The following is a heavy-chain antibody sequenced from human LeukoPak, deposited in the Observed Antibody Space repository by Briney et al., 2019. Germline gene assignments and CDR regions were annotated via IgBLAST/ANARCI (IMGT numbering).Heavy chain of an antibody. CDR2: IYYSGST. Sequence: SQTLSLTCTVSGGSISSGGYYWSWIRQHPGKGLEWIGYIYYSGSTYYNPSLKSRVTISVDTSKNQFSLKLSSVTAADTAVYYCARDPGGYISSWYFDYWGQGTLVTVSS. V-gene: IGHV4-31*03. J-gene: IGHJ4*02. CDR1: GGSISSGGYY. D-gene: IGHD6-13*01. CDR3: ARDPGGYISSWYFDY.